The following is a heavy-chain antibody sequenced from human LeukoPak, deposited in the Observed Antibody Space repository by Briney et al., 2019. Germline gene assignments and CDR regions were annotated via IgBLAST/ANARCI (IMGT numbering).Heavy chain of an antibody. CDR3: AKFGFYDILTGPVSDFDI. J-gene: IGHJ3*02. D-gene: IGHD3-9*01. Sequence: GGSLRLSCAASGFTFSSYAMSWVRQAPGKGLEWVSAISGSGGSTYYADSVKGRFTISRDNSKNTLYLQMNSLRAEDTAVYYCAKFGFYDILTGPVSDFDIWGQGTMVTVSS. CDR2: ISGSGGST. CDR1: GFTFSSYA. V-gene: IGHV3-23*01.